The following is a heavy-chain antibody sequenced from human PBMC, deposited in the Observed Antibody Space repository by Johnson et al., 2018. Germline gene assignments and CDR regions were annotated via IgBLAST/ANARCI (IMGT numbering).Heavy chain of an antibody. Sequence: QVRLQESGAEVKKPGASVKVSCKASGYTFTSYDINWVRQATGQGLEWMGWMNPNSGNTGYAQKFQGRVTMTRNTSISTAYMDLSSLRSEDTAVYYCARGLGGSYYYYMDVWGKGTTGTVSS. D-gene: IGHD3-16*01. CDR1: GYTFTSYD. V-gene: IGHV1-8*01. J-gene: IGHJ6*03. CDR3: ARGLGGSYYYYMDV. CDR2: MNPNSGNT.